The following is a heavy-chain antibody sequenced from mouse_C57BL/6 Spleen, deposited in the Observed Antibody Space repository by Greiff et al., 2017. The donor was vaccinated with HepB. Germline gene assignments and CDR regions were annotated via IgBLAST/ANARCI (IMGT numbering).Heavy chain of an antibody. Sequence: EVQVVESGGGLVKPGGSLKLSCAASGFTFSSYAMSWVRQTPEKRLEWVATISDGGSYTYYPDNVKGRFTISRDNAKNNLYLQMSHLKSEDTAMYYCARDSDGYGFDYWGQGTTLTVSS. CDR2: ISDGGSYT. D-gene: IGHD2-3*01. J-gene: IGHJ2*01. CDR1: GFTFSSYA. V-gene: IGHV5-4*01. CDR3: ARDSDGYGFDY.